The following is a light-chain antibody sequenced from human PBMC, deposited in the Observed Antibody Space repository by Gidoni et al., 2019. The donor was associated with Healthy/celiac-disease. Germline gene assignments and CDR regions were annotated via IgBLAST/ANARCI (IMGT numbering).Light chain of an antibody. CDR2: WAS. Sequence: IVMTQSPDSLAVSLGERASINCKSRQRVLYSSNNKNYLAWYQQKPGQPPKLLIYWASPRESWVPDRFSCSGSGTDFTLTISSLQAEDVAVYYCQQYYSTPQTFGQGTKVEIK. J-gene: IGKJ1*01. CDR3: QQYYSTPQT. CDR1: QRVLYSSNNKNY. V-gene: IGKV4-1*01.